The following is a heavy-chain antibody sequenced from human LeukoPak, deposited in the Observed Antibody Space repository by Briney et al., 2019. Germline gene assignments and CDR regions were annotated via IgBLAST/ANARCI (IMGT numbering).Heavy chain of an antibody. CDR1: GGAISSSSYY. CDR2: IYYSGST. J-gene: IGHJ4*02. Sequence: PSETLSLTCTVSGGAISSSSYYWGWIRQPPGKGLEWIGSIYYSGSTNYNPSLKSRVTISVDTSKNQFSLKLSSVTAADTAVYYCARAVTVYYFDYWGQGTLVTVSS. D-gene: IGHD2-21*02. V-gene: IGHV4-39*07. CDR3: ARAVTVYYFDY.